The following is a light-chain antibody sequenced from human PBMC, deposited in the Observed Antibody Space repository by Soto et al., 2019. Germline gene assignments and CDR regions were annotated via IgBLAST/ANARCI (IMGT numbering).Light chain of an antibody. CDR2: GAS. CDR3: QQYGDSPAT. J-gene: IGKJ3*01. CDR1: QSVRSSY. V-gene: IGKV3-20*01. Sequence: EIVLTQSPGTLSLSPGERATLSCRASQSVRSSYLAWYQQKPGQAPRLLIYGASSRATGIPDRFSGSGSGTDFTLTISRLEPEDFAVYYCQQYGDSPATFGPGTKVDIK.